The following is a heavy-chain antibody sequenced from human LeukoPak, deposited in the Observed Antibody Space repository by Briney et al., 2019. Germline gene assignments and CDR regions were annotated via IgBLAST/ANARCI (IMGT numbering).Heavy chain of an antibody. CDR3: ASAGYSSSWYGF. Sequence: ASVKVSCKASEYTFSVYHIHWVRLAPGQGLEWMGWINPNSGGTNYAQKFQGRVTMTRDTSISTAYMELSRLRSDDTAVYYCASAGYSSSWYGFWGQGTLVTVSS. J-gene: IGHJ4*02. CDR1: EYTFSVYH. CDR2: INPNSGGT. D-gene: IGHD6-13*01. V-gene: IGHV1-2*02.